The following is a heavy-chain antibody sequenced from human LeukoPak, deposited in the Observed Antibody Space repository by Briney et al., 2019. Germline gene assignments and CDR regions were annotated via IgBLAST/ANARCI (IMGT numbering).Heavy chain of an antibody. CDR1: GYTFTSYD. J-gene: IGHJ4*02. CDR2: MNPNSGNK. D-gene: IGHD3-10*01. V-gene: IGHV1-8*01. Sequence: EASVRVSCTASGYTFTSYDINWVRQATGQGLEWMGWMNPNSGNKGYAQTFQGRVTMTRNTSIRTDYMELSSLRSEDTAVYYCARAMVRGVILFDYWGQGTLVTVSS. CDR3: ARAMVRGVILFDY.